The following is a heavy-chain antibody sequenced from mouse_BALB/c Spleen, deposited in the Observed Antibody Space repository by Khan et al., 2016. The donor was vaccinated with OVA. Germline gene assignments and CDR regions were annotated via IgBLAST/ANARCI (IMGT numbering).Heavy chain of an antibody. J-gene: IGHJ3*01. CDR1: GDSITSGY. CDR3: SQATDRYAFAY. V-gene: IGHV3-8*02. D-gene: IGHD2-14*01. CDR2: MIYSGNT. Sequence: EVQLQESGPSLVKPSQTLSLTCSVTGDSITSGYWNWIRKFPGNKLEYMGYMIYSGNTYYNPSLKSRISITRHTSKNQYYLQLNSVTTENTATYYWSQATDRYAFAYWGQGTLFTVSA.